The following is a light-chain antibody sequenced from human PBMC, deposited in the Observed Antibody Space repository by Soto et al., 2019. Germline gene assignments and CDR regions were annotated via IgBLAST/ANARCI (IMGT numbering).Light chain of an antibody. Sequence: EIVMTQSPATLSVSPGERATRSCRASQSVSSSYLAWYQQKPGQAPRLLIYGASSRATGIPDRFSGSGSGTDFTLTISRLEPEDFAVYYCQQDGSSRWTFGQGAKVDIK. CDR2: GAS. V-gene: IGKV3-20*01. J-gene: IGKJ1*01. CDR3: QQDGSSRWT. CDR1: QSVSSSY.